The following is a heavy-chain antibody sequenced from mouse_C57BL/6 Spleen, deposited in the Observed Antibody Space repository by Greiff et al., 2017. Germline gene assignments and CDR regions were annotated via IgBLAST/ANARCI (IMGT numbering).Heavy chain of an antibody. D-gene: IGHD1-1*01. CDR2: ISYDGSN. J-gene: IGHJ2*01. V-gene: IGHV3-6*01. Sequence: EVKVEESGPGLVKPSQSLSLTCSVTGYSITSGYYWNWIRQFPGNKLEWMGYISYDGSNNYNPSLKNRISITRDTSKNQFFLKLNSVTTEDTATYYCARGYGSSYVGYWGQGTTLTVSS. CDR3: ARGYGSSYVGY. CDR1: GYSITSGYY.